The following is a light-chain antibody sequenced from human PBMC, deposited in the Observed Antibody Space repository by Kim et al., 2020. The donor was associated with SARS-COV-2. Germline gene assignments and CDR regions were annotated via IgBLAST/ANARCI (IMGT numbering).Light chain of an antibody. CDR2: STT. CDR3: LLYYGGAQPWV. J-gene: IGLJ3*02. V-gene: IGLV7-43*01. Sequence: GTVTHHWASSPGAVTSGNYPNWFQKKPGQAPWTLIYSTTNKHSWTPARFSGSLLGGKAALTLSGVQPEDEADYYCLLYYGGAQPWVLGGGTQLTVL. CDR1: PGAVTSGNY.